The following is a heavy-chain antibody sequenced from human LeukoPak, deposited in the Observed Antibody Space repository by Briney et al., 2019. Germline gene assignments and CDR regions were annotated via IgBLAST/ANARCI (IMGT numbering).Heavy chain of an antibody. D-gene: IGHD6-13*01. CDR1: GFTFSSYS. CDR2: ISSTSSTI. Sequence: GGSLRLSCAASGFTFSSYSMNWVRQAPGKGLEWVSFISSTSSTIYYADSVKGRFTISRDNAKNSLYLQMNSLRAEDTAVYYCARARAAAGFDYWGQGTLVTVSS. V-gene: IGHV3-48*01. J-gene: IGHJ4*02. CDR3: ARARAAAGFDY.